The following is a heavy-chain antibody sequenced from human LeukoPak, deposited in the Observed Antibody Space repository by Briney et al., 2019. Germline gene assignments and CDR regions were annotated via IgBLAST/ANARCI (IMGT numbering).Heavy chain of an antibody. D-gene: IGHD3-10*01. Sequence: SETLSLTCTVSGGSFSAYYWNWIRQPPGKGLEWIGYVYYSGRTNYNPSLKSRVTMSVDTSKNQFSLKLSSVTAADTAVYYCARGRSGGDWFDPWGQGTLVTVSS. CDR3: ARGRSGGDWFDP. CDR2: VYYSGRT. J-gene: IGHJ5*02. CDR1: GGSFSAYY. V-gene: IGHV4-59*08.